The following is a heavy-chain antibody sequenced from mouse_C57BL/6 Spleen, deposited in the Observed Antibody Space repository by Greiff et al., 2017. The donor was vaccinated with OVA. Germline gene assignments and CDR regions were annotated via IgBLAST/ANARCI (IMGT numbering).Heavy chain of an antibody. CDR3: ARYSYYYDGYFDV. CDR1: GYTFTSYW. V-gene: IGHV1-55*01. J-gene: IGHJ1*03. Sequence: VQLQQPGAELVKPGASVKMSCKASGYTFTSYWITWVKQRPGQGLEWIGDIYPGSGSTNYNEKFKSKATLTVDTSSSTAYMQLSSLTSEDSAVYCGARYSYYYDGYFDVWGTGTTVTVSS. CDR2: IYPGSGST. D-gene: IGHD2-4*01.